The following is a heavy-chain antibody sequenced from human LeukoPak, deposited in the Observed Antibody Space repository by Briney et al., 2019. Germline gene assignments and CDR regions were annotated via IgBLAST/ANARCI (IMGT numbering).Heavy chain of an antibody. J-gene: IGHJ3*02. CDR3: TKDYSDVHTALAGVFDI. V-gene: IGHV3-53*01. D-gene: IGHD5-18*01. CDR2: IYIDGTT. Sequence: PGGSLRLSCAASGFIVSHNYMTWVRQAPGKGLEWISVIYIDGTTYYADSVKGRFTISRDQANNTLYLQMNTLRDEDTAVYYCTKDYSDVHTALAGVFDIWGQGTMVTVSS. CDR1: GFIVSHNY.